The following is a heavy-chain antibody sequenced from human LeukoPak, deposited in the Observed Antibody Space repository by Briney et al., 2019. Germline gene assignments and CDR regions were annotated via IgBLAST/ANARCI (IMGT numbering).Heavy chain of an antibody. Sequence: PGRSLRLSCAASGFTFSSYGMHWVRQAPGKGLEWVAVISYDGSNKYYADSVKGRFTISRDNSKNTLYLQMNSLRAEDTAVYYCAKDYWNDGFDYWGQGTPVTVSS. J-gene: IGHJ4*02. CDR3: AKDYWNDGFDY. D-gene: IGHD1-1*01. CDR1: GFTFSSYG. CDR2: ISYDGSNK. V-gene: IGHV3-30*18.